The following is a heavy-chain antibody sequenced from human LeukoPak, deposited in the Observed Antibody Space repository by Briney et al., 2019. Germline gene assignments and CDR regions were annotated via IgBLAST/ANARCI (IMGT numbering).Heavy chain of an antibody. D-gene: IGHD3-10*01. J-gene: IGHJ4*02. CDR1: GFIFSSYA. CDR3: ARDSSPRFTASPNY. Sequence: GRSLRLSCAASGFIFSSYAMHWVRQAPGKGLEWVAVISYDGSNKYYADSVKGRFTISRDNSKNTLYLQMNSLRAEDTAVYYCARDSSPRFTASPNYWGQGTLVTVSS. CDR2: ISYDGSNK. V-gene: IGHV3-30*04.